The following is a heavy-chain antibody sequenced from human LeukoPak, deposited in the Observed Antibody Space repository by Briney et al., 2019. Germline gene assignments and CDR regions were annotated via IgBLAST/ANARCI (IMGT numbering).Heavy chain of an antibody. J-gene: IGHJ4*02. D-gene: IGHD6-19*01. CDR2: IWYDGRNK. CDR3: ARDLAGSIDY. V-gene: IGHV3-33*01. Sequence: QPGRSLRLSCAASGFTFSSYGMHWVRQAPGKGLEWVAVIWYDGRNKFYADSLKGRFTISRDNSKNTLYLQMNSLRAEDTAVYYCARDLAGSIDYWGQGTLVTVSS. CDR1: GFTFSSYG.